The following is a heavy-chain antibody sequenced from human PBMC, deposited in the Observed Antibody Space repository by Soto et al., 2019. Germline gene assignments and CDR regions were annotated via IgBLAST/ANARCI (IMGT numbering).Heavy chain of an antibody. CDR2: INHSGTT. CDR1: GGSFSSYD. J-gene: IGHJ4*02. CDR3: ARGSIAVAVTPPLDY. D-gene: IGHD6-19*01. Sequence: SVTLSLTCASYGGSFSSYDWTWIRQHPGKGLEYIGEINHSGTTTYNPSLRSRLTISVDTSKNQFSLNLSSVTAADTALYFCARGSIAVAVTPPLDYWGQGTLVTVSS. V-gene: IGHV4-34*01.